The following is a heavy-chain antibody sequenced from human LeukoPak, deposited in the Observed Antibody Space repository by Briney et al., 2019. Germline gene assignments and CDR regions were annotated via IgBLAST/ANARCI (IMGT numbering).Heavy chain of an antibody. CDR3: ASNTVPGYSSRPGYFDY. D-gene: IGHD6-13*01. V-gene: IGHV4-39*07. CDR1: GGSISSSSYY. Sequence: SETLSLTCTVSGGSISSSSYYWGWIRQPPGKGLEWIGEIYHSGSTNYNPSLKSRVTISVDKSKNQFSLKLSSVTAADTAVYYCASNTVPGYSSRPGYFDYWGQGTLVTVSS. CDR2: IYHSGST. J-gene: IGHJ4*02.